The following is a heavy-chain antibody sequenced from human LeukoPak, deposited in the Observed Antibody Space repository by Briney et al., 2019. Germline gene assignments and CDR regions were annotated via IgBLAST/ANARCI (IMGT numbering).Heavy chain of an antibody. CDR2: IYTSGST. Sequence: SETLSLTCTVSGGSISSYYWSWIRQPAGKGLEWIGRIYTSGSTNYNPSLKSRVTMSVDTSKNQFSLKLSSVTAADTAVYYCAKNHKSLVMLDAFDIWGQGTMVTVSS. CDR3: AKNHKSLVMLDAFDI. V-gene: IGHV4-4*07. D-gene: IGHD3-16*01. CDR1: GGSISSYY. J-gene: IGHJ3*02.